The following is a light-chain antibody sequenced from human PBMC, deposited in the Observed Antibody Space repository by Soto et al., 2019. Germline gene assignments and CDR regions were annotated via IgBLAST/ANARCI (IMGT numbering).Light chain of an antibody. CDR2: KES. J-gene: IGKJ1*01. Sequence: DIQMTQSPSTLSGSVGDRVTITCGASQTISSWLAWYQQKPGKAPKLLIYKESTLKSGVPSRFSGSGSGTEFTLTISSLQPDDFATYYCKHYNSYSDAFGKGTKV. CDR1: QTISSW. V-gene: IGKV1-5*03. CDR3: KHYNSYSDA.